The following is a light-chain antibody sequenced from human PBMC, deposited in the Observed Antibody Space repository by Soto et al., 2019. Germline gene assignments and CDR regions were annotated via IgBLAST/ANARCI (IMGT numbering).Light chain of an antibody. CDR2: EVS. CDR3: SSYTSGSTLVL. Sequence: QSALTQPASVSGSPGQSITISCTGTSSDVGGYNYVSWYQQHPGKAPKLMIYEVSNRPSEVSNRFSGSKSGNTASLTISGLQAEYEGNYYCSSYTSGSTLVLFGGGTKPTVL. V-gene: IGLV2-14*01. J-gene: IGLJ2*01. CDR1: SSDVGGYNY.